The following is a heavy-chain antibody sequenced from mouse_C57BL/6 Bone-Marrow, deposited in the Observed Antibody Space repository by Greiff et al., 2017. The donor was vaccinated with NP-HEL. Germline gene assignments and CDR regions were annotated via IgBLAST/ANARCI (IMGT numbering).Heavy chain of an antibody. D-gene: IGHD3-2*02. CDR1: GYTFTSYW. CDR2: IYPSDSET. V-gene: IGHV1-61*01. Sequence: QVQLQQPGAELVRPGSSVKLSCKASGYTFTSYWMAWVKQRPGQGLEWIGNIYPSDSETHYNQKFKDKATLTVDKSSSTAYMQLSSLTSEDSAVYYCAGWGAQAPSWFAYWGQGTLVTVSA. J-gene: IGHJ3*01. CDR3: AGWGAQAPSWFAY.